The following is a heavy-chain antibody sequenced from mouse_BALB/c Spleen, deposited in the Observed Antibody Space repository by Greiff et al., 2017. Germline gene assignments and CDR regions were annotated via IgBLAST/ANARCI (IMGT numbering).Heavy chain of an antibody. Sequence: EVKLQESGPGLVKPSQSLSLTCSVTGYSFTSGYYWNWIRQFPGNKLEWMGYISYDGSNNYNPSLKNRISITRDTSKNQFFLKLNSVTTEDTATYYCARVGARGYAMDYWGQGTSVTVSS. CDR1: GYSFTSGYY. CDR2: ISYDGSN. V-gene: IGHV3-6*02. CDR3: ARVGARGYAMDY. J-gene: IGHJ4*01.